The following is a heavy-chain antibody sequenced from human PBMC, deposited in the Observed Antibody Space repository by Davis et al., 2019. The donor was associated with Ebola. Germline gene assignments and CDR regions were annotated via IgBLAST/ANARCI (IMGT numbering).Heavy chain of an antibody. V-gene: IGHV4-34*01. Sequence: MPSETLSLTCAVYGGSFTDYFWSWIRQPPGKGLEWIGEINHSGSTNYNPSLKSRVTISVDTSKNQFSLKLSSVTAADTAVYYCARGKGYSYGLRGFDPWGQGTLVTVSS. CDR1: GGSFTDYF. CDR2: INHSGST. J-gene: IGHJ5*02. D-gene: IGHD5-18*01. CDR3: ARGKGYSYGLRGFDP.